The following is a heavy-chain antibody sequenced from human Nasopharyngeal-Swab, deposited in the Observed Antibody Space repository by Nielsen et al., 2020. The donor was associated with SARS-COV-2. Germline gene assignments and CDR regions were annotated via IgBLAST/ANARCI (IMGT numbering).Heavy chain of an antibody. D-gene: IGHD3-10*01. CDR1: GFTFNIYA. Sequence: GGSLRLSCIASGFTFNIYAMAWVRRTPGRGLQWVSGISASGGSTYYTDSVKGRFAVSRDNSRNTLYLQMHSLRVEDTALYYCAKDDVVRGDAFDIWGQGTMVTFSS. V-gene: IGHV3-23*01. CDR2: ISASGGST. J-gene: IGHJ3*02. CDR3: AKDDVVRGDAFDI.